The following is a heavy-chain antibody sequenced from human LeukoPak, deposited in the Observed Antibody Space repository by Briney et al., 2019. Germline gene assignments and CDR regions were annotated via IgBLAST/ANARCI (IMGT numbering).Heavy chain of an antibody. V-gene: IGHV1-2*02. CDR3: ARDNYGSGSYSYYFDY. J-gene: IGHJ4*02. D-gene: IGHD3-10*01. CDR2: INPNSGGT. Sequence: GASVKVSCKASGYTFTGYYMHWARQAPGQGLEWMGWINPNSGGTNYAQKFQGRVTMTRDTSISTAYMELSRLRSDDTAVYYCARDNYGSGSYSYYFDYWGQGTLVTVSS. CDR1: GYTFTGYY.